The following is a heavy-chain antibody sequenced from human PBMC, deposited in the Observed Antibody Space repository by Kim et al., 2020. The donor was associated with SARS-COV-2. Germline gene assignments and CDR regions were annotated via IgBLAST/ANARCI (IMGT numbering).Heavy chain of an antibody. V-gene: IGHV3-15*01. D-gene: IGHD6-6*01. CDR2: IKSKTDGGTT. Sequence: GGSLRLSCAASGFTFSNAWMSWVRQAPGKGLEWVGRIKSKTDGGTTDYAAPVKGRFTISRDDSKNTLYLQMNSLKTEDTAVYYCTTVRIGSSSPQGKKTRYMDVWGKGTTVTVSS. CDR1: GFTFSNAW. J-gene: IGHJ6*03. CDR3: TTVRIGSSSPQGKKTRYMDV.